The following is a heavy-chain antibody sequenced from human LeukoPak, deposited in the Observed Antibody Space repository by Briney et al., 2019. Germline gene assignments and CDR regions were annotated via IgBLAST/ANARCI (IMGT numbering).Heavy chain of an antibody. CDR3: ARQTLGQQLVSSRAFDI. CDR2: IYTSGRT. V-gene: IGHV4-4*09. J-gene: IGHJ3*02. Sequence: PSETLSLTCTVSGGSISSYYWSWIRQPPGKGLGWIGYIYTSGRTNYNPSLKSRVTISVDTSKNQFSLKLSSVTAADTAVYYCARQTLGQQLVSSRAFDIWGQGTMVTVSS. CDR1: GGSISSYY. D-gene: IGHD6-13*01.